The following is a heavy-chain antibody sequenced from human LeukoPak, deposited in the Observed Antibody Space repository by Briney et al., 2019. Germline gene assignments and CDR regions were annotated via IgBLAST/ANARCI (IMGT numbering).Heavy chain of an antibody. V-gene: IGHV1-2*02. CDR1: GYTFTGYY. J-gene: IGHJ4*02. D-gene: IGHD5-18*01. CDR2: INPNSGGT. Sequence: ASVKVSCKASGYTFTGYYMHWVRQAPGQGLEWMGWINPNSGGTNYAQKFQGRVTMTRDTSISTAYMELSRLRSDDTAVYYCAREGPPSGYSYGDNFDYWGQGTLVTVSS. CDR3: AREGPPSGYSYGDNFDY.